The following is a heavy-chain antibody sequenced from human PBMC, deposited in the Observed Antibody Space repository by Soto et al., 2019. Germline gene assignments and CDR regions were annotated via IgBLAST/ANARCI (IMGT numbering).Heavy chain of an antibody. CDR1: GGSFSGYY. Sequence: SETLSLTCAVYGGSFSGYYWSWIRQPPGKGLEWIGEINHSGSTNYNPSLKSRVTISVDTSKNQFSLKLSSVTAADTAVYYCARGRGSSSWHPSGARSGDYGQTDYWGQGTLVTVSS. CDR2: INHSGST. J-gene: IGHJ4*02. V-gene: IGHV4-34*01. CDR3: ARGRGSSSWHPSGARSGDYGQTDY. D-gene: IGHD6-13*01.